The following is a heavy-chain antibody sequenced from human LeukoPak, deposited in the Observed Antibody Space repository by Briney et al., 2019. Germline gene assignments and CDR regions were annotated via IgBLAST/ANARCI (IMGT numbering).Heavy chain of an antibody. CDR1: GFTFSSYA. V-gene: IGHV3-30-3*01. D-gene: IGHD3-22*01. CDR3: ARGYDSSAYYPFNY. CDR2: ISYDGSDK. Sequence: PGGSLRLSCAASGFTFSSYAMHWVRQAPGKGLEWVAVISYDGSDKYYADSVKGRFTISRDNSKNTLYLQMNSLRAEDTAVYYCARGYDSSAYYPFNYWGQGTLVTVSS. J-gene: IGHJ4*02.